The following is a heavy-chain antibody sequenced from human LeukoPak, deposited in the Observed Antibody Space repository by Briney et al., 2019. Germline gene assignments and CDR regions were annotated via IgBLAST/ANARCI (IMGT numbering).Heavy chain of an antibody. CDR2: INSDGSIT. CDR1: GFTFSSYW. CDR3: VSRYYGSSGVNY. J-gene: IGHJ4*02. V-gene: IGHV3-74*01. D-gene: IGHD3-3*01. Sequence: GGSLRLSCAASGFTFSSYWMHWVRQAPGKGLVWVSRINSDGSITNYADSVKGRFTISRDNAKNTLYLQTNSLRAEDTALYYCVSRYYGSSGVNYWGQGTLVTVSS.